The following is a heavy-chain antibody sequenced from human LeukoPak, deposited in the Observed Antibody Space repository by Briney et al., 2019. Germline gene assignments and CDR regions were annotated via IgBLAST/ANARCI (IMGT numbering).Heavy chain of an antibody. CDR1: GCTVSNDG. CDR2: ILYDGNNK. V-gene: IGHV3-30*02. CDR3: VKDTPLDY. Sequence: GGSLRLSCGASGCTVSNDGMRWVRQAPGKGLVWVAFILYDGNNKLYTDSVKGRFTISRDNSKNTLYLHINSLRAEDTAVYYCVKDTPLDYWGQGTLVIVSS. J-gene: IGHJ4*02.